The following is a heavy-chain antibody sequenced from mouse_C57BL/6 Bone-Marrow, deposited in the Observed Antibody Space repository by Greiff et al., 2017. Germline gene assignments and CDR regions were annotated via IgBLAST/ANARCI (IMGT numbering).Heavy chain of an antibody. J-gene: IGHJ3*01. CDR2: INPNNGGT. CDR3: ARGGYYVHAWFAY. D-gene: IGHD2-3*01. Sequence: VHVKQSGPELVKPGASVKISCKASGYTFTDYYMNWVKQSHGRSLEWIGDINPNNGGTSYNEKFKGKATLTVDKSSSTAYMELRSLTSEDSAVYYSARGGYYVHAWFAYGGRGNLVTVSA. CDR1: GYTFTDYY. V-gene: IGHV1-26*01.